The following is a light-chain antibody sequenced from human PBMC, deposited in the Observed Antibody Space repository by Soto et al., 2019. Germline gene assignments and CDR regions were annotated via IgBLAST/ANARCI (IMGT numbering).Light chain of an antibody. V-gene: IGKV3-11*01. Sequence: EIVLTQSPVTLSLSPGERATLSCRASQSVTDFLAWYQQKPGQAPRLLIYDASNRATGIPARFSGSGSGTDFTLTISSLEHEDFEVYSCQQRSKWPLTLGGGTKVDIK. CDR1: QSVTDF. J-gene: IGKJ4*01. CDR2: DAS. CDR3: QQRSKWPLT.